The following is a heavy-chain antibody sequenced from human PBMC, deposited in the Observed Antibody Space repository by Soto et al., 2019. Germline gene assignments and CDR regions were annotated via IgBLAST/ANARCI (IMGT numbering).Heavy chain of an antibody. J-gene: IGHJ5*02. D-gene: IGHD3-9*01. CDR1: GYTFTSYA. Sequence: ASVKVSCKASGYTFTSYAMHWVRQAPGQRLEWMGWINAGNGNTKYSQKFQGRVTITRDTSASTAYMELSSLRSEDTAVYYCVRDLSGLRYFDWLLFGFDPWGQGTLVTVSS. CDR3: VRDLSGLRYFDWLLFGFDP. V-gene: IGHV1-3*01. CDR2: INAGNGNT.